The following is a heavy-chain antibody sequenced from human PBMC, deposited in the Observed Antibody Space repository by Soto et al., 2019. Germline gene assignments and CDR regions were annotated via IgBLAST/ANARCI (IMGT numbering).Heavy chain of an antibody. V-gene: IGHV1-3*01. CDR3: ARDRAVVVVAATPGGGY. Sequence: GASEKVSCKASGYTFTSYAMHWVRQAPGQRLEWMGWINAGNGNTKYSQKFQGRVTITRDTSASTAYMELSSLRSEDTAVYYCARDRAVVVVAATPGGGYWGQGTLVTVSS. J-gene: IGHJ4*02. CDR1: GYTFTSYA. D-gene: IGHD2-15*01. CDR2: INAGNGNT.